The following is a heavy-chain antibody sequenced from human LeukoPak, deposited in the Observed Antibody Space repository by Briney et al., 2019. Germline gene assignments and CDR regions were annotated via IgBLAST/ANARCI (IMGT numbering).Heavy chain of an antibody. CDR3: VRDADGGNSWFDT. D-gene: IGHD4-23*01. J-gene: IGHJ5*02. Sequence: GGSLRLSCAVSGITLSNYGMSWVRQAPGKGLEWVAGISDSGGRTNYADSVKGRFAISRDNPRNTLYLHMTRLRAEDTAVYYCVRDADGGNSWFDTWGQGTLVTVSS. CDR2: ISDSGGRT. CDR1: GITLSNYG. V-gene: IGHV3-23*01.